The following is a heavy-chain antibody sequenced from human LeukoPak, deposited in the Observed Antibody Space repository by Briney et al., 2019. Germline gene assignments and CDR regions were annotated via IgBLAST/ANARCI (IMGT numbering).Heavy chain of an antibody. Sequence: PGGSLRLSCAASGFTFSSYGMHWVRQAPGKGLEWVAFIRYDGSNKYYADSVKGRFTISRDNSKNTLYLQTNSLRAEDTAVYYCANGGDSSSWYRYYLDYWGQGTLVTVSS. CDR1: GFTFSSYG. D-gene: IGHD6-13*01. J-gene: IGHJ4*02. V-gene: IGHV3-30*02. CDR2: IRYDGSNK. CDR3: ANGGDSSSWYRYYLDY.